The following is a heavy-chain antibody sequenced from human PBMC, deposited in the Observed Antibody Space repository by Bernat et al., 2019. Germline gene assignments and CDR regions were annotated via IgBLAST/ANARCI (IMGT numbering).Heavy chain of an antibody. V-gene: IGHV3-23*01. Sequence: EVQLLESGGGLVQPGGSLRLPCAASGFTFSSYAMSWVRQAPGKGLEWVSAISGSGGSTYYADSVKGRFTISRDNSKNTLYLQMNSLRAEDTAVYYCAKGSYDFWGGYYYSYYYGMDVWGQGTTVTVSS. CDR1: GFTFSSYA. D-gene: IGHD3-3*01. CDR3: AKGSYDFWGGYYYSYYYGMDV. CDR2: ISGSGGST. J-gene: IGHJ6*02.